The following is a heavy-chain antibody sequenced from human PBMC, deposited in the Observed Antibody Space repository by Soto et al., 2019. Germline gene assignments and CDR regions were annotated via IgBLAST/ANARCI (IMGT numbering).Heavy chain of an antibody. CDR1: GGSIGSGDHY. CDR3: ARVMVRGVIRWFDP. V-gene: IGHV4-30-4*01. D-gene: IGHD3-10*01. CDR2: IYYTGTT. Sequence: SETLSLTCTVSGGSIGSGDHYWRWIRQPPGKGLEYFGYIYYTGTTYYNPSLKSRLSISVDTSKNQFSLKLSSVTAADTAVYYCARVMVRGVIRWFDPWGRGTLVTVSS. J-gene: IGHJ5*02.